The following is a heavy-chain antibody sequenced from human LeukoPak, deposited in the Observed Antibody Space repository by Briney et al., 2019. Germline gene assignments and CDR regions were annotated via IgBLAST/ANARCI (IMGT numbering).Heavy chain of an antibody. V-gene: IGHV4-31*03. D-gene: IGHD3-22*01. Sequence: TSETLSLTCTVSGVSISSGGYYWSWIRQHPGKGLEWIGYIYYSGSTYYNPSLKSRVTISVDTSKNQFSLKLSSVTAADTAVYYCARAYYDSSGLDPWGQGTLVTVSS. J-gene: IGHJ5*02. CDR2: IYYSGST. CDR3: ARAYYDSSGLDP. CDR1: GVSISSGGYY.